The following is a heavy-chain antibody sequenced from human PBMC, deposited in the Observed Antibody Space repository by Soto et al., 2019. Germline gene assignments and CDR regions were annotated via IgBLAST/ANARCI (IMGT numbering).Heavy chain of an antibody. J-gene: IGHJ4*02. CDR2: IXHIGRX. Sequence: LXLTCSVSGGSIISYYCCWIQQPPGNGLEWIGYIXHIGRXDSNHSLKSRVXISVDTSXXHFSLKLSYVTAEDTAIYYCARHLTYGGPGFGYWGKGTLVTVCS. D-gene: IGHD4-17*01. V-gene: IGHV4-59*08. CDR1: GGSIISYY. CDR3: ARHLTYGGPGFGY.